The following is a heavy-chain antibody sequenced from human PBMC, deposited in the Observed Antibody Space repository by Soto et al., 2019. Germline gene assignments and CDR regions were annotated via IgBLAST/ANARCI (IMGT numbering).Heavy chain of an antibody. CDR1: GDSISSSNYY. J-gene: IGHJ2*01. Sequence: QLQLQESGPGLVKPSETLSLTCTVSGDSISSSNYYWGWIRQPPGKGLEWIASIYYSGSTYFNPSLKLRVTISVDTSKSQFSLSLSSVTAADTAVYYCARRHCSGGGCSWYFDIWGRGTLVTVSS. CDR2: IYYSGST. V-gene: IGHV4-39*01. CDR3: ARRHCSGGGCSWYFDI. D-gene: IGHD2-15*01.